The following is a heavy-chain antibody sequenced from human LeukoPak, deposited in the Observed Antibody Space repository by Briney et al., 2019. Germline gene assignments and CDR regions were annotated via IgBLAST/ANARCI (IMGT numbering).Heavy chain of an antibody. CDR2: VSHDGIQT. Sequence: GGSLSLSCAASGFTFSNYAMHWVRQGLVKGLESMAVVSHDGIQTYYADSVRGRFTISRDNSKSTLFLQMNSLRAEDTAVYYCARAGGGGYNQIDFWGQGTLVTVSS. V-gene: IGHV3-30-3*01. D-gene: IGHD5-24*01. CDR1: GFTFSNYA. CDR3: ARAGGGGYNQIDF. J-gene: IGHJ4*02.